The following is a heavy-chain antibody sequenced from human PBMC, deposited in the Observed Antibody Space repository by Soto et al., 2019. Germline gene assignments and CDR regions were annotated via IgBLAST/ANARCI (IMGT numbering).Heavy chain of an antibody. D-gene: IGHD1-1*01. CDR1: GYTFSTYY. CDR2: INPSGGST. J-gene: IGHJ4*02. CDR3: ARDEYNGYYFDY. Sequence: ASVKVSCKASGYTFSTYYMHWVRQAPGQGYEWMGIINPSGGSTTYAQKFQGRVTMTRDTSTTTVYMELSSLKSEDTAVYYCARDEYNGYYFDYWGQGTLVTVSS. V-gene: IGHV1-46*01.